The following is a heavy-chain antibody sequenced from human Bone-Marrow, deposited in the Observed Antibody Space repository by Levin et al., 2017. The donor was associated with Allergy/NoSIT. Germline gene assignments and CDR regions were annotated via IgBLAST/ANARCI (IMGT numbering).Heavy chain of an antibody. D-gene: IGHD1-1*01. CDR3: ATSAGGTLLFDY. CDR2: VYPGDSET. V-gene: IGHV5-51*01. Sequence: KVSCKGSGYRFTSNWIGWVRQMPGKGLEWMGIVYPGDSETRYSPSFQGQVTISADKSISTAYLQWSSLKASDTAMYYCATSAGGTLLFDYWGQGPLVTVSS. CDR1: GYRFTSNW. J-gene: IGHJ4*02.